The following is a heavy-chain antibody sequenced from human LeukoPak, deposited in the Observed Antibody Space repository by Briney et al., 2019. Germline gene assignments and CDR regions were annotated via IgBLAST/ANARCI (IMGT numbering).Heavy chain of an antibody. Sequence: GGSLRLSCAAPGFTFSSYGMHWVRQAPGKGLEWVAVISYDGSNKYYADSVRGRFTISRDNSKNTLYLQMNSLRAEDTAVYYCAKDPFGVATTIDYWGQGTLVTVSS. CDR1: GFTFSSYG. CDR2: ISYDGSNK. D-gene: IGHD5-12*01. J-gene: IGHJ4*02. V-gene: IGHV3-30*18. CDR3: AKDPFGVATTIDY.